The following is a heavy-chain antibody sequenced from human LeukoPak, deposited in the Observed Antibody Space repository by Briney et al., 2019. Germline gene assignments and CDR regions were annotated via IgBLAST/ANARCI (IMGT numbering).Heavy chain of an antibody. J-gene: IGHJ4*02. CDR3: ARHPVAGDSSDWYTGIDY. CDR1: GGSISSSSYY. D-gene: IGHD6-19*01. V-gene: IGHV4-39*01. CDR2: VYYRGST. Sequence: SETLSLTCTASGGSISSSSYYWGWIRQPPGKGLEWIGSVYYRGSTYYNPSLKSRVTISVDTSENQFSLKLNSVTAADTAVYYCARHPVAGDSSDWYTGIDYWGQGTLVTVSS.